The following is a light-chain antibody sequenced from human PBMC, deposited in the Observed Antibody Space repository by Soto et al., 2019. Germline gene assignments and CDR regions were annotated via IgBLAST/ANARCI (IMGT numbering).Light chain of an antibody. CDR1: QRLLHSNGNHF. V-gene: IGKV2-28*01. CDR2: LGS. J-gene: IGKJ2*01. Sequence: EIVMTQSPPSLTVTPGEPASISCRSSQRLLHSNGNHFLDWYLQKPGRSPQLLIYLGSYRASGVPDRVSGSGAGTDFTLKITRVEAEDVGIYYCMQALQTPYTFGQGTKVDIK. CDR3: MQALQTPYT.